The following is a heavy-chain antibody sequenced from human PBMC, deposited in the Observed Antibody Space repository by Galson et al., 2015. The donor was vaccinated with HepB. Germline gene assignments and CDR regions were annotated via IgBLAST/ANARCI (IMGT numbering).Heavy chain of an antibody. CDR2: IWYDGSNK. D-gene: IGHD2-21*02. CDR1: GFTFSSYG. J-gene: IGHJ2*01. Sequence: SLRLSCAASGFTFSSYGMHWVRQAPGKGLEWVAVIWYDGSNKYYADSVKGRFTISRDNSKNTLYLQMNSLRAEDTAVYYCARGAYCGADCYWYFDLWGRGNLVTVSS. V-gene: IGHV3-33*01. CDR3: ARGAYCGADCYWYFDL.